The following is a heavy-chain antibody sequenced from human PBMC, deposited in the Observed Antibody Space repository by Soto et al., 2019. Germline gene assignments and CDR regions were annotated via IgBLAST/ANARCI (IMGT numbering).Heavy chain of an antibody. D-gene: IGHD3-10*01. J-gene: IGHJ4*02. V-gene: IGHV1-2*04. Sequence: ASVKVSCKASGYTFTGYYMHWVLQAPGQGLEWMGWINPNSGGTNYAQKFQGWVTMTRDTSISTAYMELSRLRSDDTAVYYCARERYYYGSGSYYSGFDYWGQGTLVTVSS. CDR1: GYTFTGYY. CDR2: INPNSGGT. CDR3: ARERYYYGSGSYYSGFDY.